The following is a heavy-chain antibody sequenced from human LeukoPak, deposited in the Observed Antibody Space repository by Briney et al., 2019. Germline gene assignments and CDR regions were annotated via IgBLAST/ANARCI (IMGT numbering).Heavy chain of an antibody. CDR3: VRGPYCSGGRYSSYLDH. CDR1: GFTFSNYW. J-gene: IGHJ5*02. D-gene: IGHD2-15*01. V-gene: IGHV3-7*04. Sequence: GGSLRLSCAASGFTFSNYWMTWFRQARGKGLEWVANIKEDGSDKYHVDSVKARFTISRDNAKNSLFLQMNNLRVEDTAVYYCVRGPYCSGGRYSSYLDHWCQGTLVTVSS. CDR2: IKEDGSDK.